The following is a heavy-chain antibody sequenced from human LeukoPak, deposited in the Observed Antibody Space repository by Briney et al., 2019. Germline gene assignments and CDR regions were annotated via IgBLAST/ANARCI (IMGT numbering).Heavy chain of an antibody. J-gene: IGHJ4*02. CDR2: ISSSSSTI. CDR1: GFTFSSYS. CDR3: AREGGFLEWLSFDY. D-gene: IGHD3-3*01. V-gene: IGHV3-48*01. Sequence: GGSLRLSCAASGFTFSSYSMNWVRQAPGKGLEWVSYISSSSSTIYYADSVKGRFTISRDNAKNSLYLQMNSLGAEDTAVYYCAREGGFLEWLSFDYWGQGTLVTVSS.